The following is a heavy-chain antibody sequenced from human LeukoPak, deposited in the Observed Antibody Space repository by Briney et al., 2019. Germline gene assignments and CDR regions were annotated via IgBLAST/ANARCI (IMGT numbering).Heavy chain of an antibody. D-gene: IGHD1-26*01. CDR1: GFTFSTYE. J-gene: IGHJ4*02. CDR2: ISSGGSTI. V-gene: IGHV3-48*03. CDR3: ARDFGQWELNGGYYFDY. Sequence: GGSLRLSCASSGFTFSTYEMNWVRQAPGKGLEWVSYISSGGSTIYYADSVKGRFTISRDNAKNSLYLQMNSLRAEDTAVYYCARDFGQWELNGGYYFDYWGQGTLVTVSS.